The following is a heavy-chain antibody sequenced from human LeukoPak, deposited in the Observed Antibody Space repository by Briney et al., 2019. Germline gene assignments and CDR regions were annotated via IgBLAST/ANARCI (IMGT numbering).Heavy chain of an antibody. Sequence: SETLSLTCTVSGGSISSYYWSWIRQPPGKGLEWIGYIYYSGSTNYNPSLKSRVTISVDTSKNQFFLKLSSVTAADTAVYYCARGLSRFGEVGTFDYWGQGTLVTVSS. CDR3: ARGLSRFGEVGTFDY. CDR1: GGSISSYY. CDR2: IYYSGST. D-gene: IGHD3-10*02. J-gene: IGHJ4*02. V-gene: IGHV4-59*01.